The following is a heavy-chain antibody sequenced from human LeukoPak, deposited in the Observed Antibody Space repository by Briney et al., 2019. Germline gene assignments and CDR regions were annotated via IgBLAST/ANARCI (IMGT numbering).Heavy chain of an antibody. CDR1: GLTISNYW. Sequence: PGGSLRLSCAASGLTISNYWMNWVRQAPGKGLVWVSRIKSDGSSTSYADSVKGRFTIARDNAKNTLYLQMNSLRAEDTAVYYCVREGFGSGYHWGQGTLVTVSS. V-gene: IGHV3-74*01. CDR3: VREGFGSGYH. CDR2: IKSDGSST. D-gene: IGHD3-3*01. J-gene: IGHJ5*02.